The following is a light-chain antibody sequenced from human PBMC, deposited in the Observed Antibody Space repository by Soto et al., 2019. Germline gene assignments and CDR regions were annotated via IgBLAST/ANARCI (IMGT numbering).Light chain of an antibody. CDR3: QQYYHWGLS. CDR1: QNVATN. Sequence: VMTQSPANLSVSPGEGVTLFCRASQNVATNIAWYQVKPAQAPRLLIYESSTRATGIPATFSGSGSGTQFSLTISSLQSEDSAVYYCQQYYHWGLSFGGGTKVEI. V-gene: IGKV3D-15*01. CDR2: ESS. J-gene: IGKJ4*01.